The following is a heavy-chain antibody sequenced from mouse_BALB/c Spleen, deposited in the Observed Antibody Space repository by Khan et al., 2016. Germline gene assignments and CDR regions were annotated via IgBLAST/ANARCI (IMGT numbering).Heavy chain of an antibody. CDR2: INTHSGVP. CDR1: GYTFTTAG. V-gene: IGHV9-4*02. J-gene: IGHJ1*01. D-gene: IGHD2-1*01. CDR3: ARCGNFFHWYFDV. Sequence: QIQLVQSGPELKKPGETVRISCKASGYTFTTAGMQWVQKMPGKGLKWIGWINTHSGVPKYAEDFKGRFAFSLETSASTAYLQISNRKNEEQATYFCARCGNFFHWYFDVWGAGTTVTVSS.